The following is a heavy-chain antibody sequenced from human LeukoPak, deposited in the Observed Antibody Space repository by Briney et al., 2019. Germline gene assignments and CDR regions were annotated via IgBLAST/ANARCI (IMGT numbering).Heavy chain of an antibody. V-gene: IGHV4-34*01. D-gene: IGHD6-19*01. J-gene: IGHJ6*03. CDR3: ARRAFKRDYGAAVAGGRYYYYMDV. CDR1: GGSFSGYY. Sequence: PSETLSLTCAVYGGSFSGYYWSWIRQPPGKGLEWIGEINHSGSTNYNPSLKSRVTISVDTSKNQFSLKLSSVTAADTAVYYCARRAFKRDYGAAVAGGRYYYYMDVWAKGTTVTVSS. CDR2: INHSGST.